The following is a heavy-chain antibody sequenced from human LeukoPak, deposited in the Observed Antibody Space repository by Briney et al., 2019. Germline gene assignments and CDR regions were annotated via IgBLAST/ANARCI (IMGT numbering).Heavy chain of an antibody. D-gene: IGHD4-17*01. CDR2: IHTSGDT. Sequence: GGSLRLSFADSGLTGSHIYVSWVRQARGKGLEWVSAIHTSGDTCYADSLKGRFTISRDTSKNTLYLQINSLRVEDTAVYYCIVFGDSNHWGQGTLVTVSS. V-gene: IGHV3-53*01. J-gene: IGHJ5*02. CDR3: IVFGDSNH. CDR1: GLTGSHIY.